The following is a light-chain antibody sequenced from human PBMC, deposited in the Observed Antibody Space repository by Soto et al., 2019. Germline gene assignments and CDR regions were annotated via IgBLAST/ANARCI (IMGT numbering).Light chain of an antibody. CDR3: CSYAGSSTRV. CDR1: SGDVGAYNY. V-gene: IGLV2-11*01. CDR2: DVS. J-gene: IGLJ2*01. Sequence: QSALTQPRSVSGSPGQSVTISCTGTSGDVGAYNYVSWYQQHPGKAPKLMIYDVSKRPSGVPDRFSGSKSANTASLTISGPQAADEADYYCCSYAGSSTRVFGGGTKLTVL.